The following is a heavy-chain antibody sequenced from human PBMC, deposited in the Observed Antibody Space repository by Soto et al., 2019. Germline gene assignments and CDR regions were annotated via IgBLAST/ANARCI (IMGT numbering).Heavy chain of an antibody. J-gene: IGHJ4*02. Sequence: QLQLQESGPGLVKPSETLSLKCTVSGASISSSSYYWGWIRQPPGKGLEYIGSMYYSGSTYYNPSLESRLTISVYMSKNQFSLKLSSVTAADTAVYYCAPLKGIAVAGIHYWGQGTLVTVSS. V-gene: IGHV4-39*01. D-gene: IGHD6-19*01. CDR1: GASISSSSYY. CDR3: APLKGIAVAGIHY. CDR2: MYYSGST.